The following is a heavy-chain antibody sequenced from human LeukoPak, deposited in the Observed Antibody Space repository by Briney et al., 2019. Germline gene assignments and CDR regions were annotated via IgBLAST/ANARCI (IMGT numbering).Heavy chain of an antibody. Sequence: GGSLRLSCAASGFAFSTYAMTWVRQAPEKGLQWVSTISTSGRATYYADSVEGRFTISRDNSKNTLYLQMNSLRADDTAVYYCAKARGSSVYEQFDYWGQGTQVTVSS. J-gene: IGHJ4*02. CDR2: ISTSGRAT. V-gene: IGHV3-23*01. CDR1: GFAFSTYA. CDR3: AKARGSSVYEQFDY. D-gene: IGHD5/OR15-5a*01.